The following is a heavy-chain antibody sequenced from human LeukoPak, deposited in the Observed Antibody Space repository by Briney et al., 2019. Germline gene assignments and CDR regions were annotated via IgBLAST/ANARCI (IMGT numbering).Heavy chain of an antibody. CDR1: GGSISSYY. Sequence: PSETLSLTCTVSGGSISSYYWSWIRQPPGKGLEWIGYIYYSGSTNYSPSLKSRVAISVDTSKNQFSLKLSSVTAADTAVYYCARSKGLWFGELLPFDPWGQGTLVTVSS. CDR3: ARSKGLWFGELLPFDP. V-gene: IGHV4-59*01. D-gene: IGHD3-10*01. J-gene: IGHJ5*02. CDR2: IYYSGST.